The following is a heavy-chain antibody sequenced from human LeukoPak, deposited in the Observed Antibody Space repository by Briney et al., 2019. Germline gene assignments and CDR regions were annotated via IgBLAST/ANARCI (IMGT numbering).Heavy chain of an antibody. CDR3: ARVGILGYCSGGSCYHFDY. V-gene: IGHV1-8*01. Sequence: GASVKVSCKASGYTFTSDDINWVRQAPGQGLEWMGWMNPNSGNTGYAQKFQGRVTMTRNTSISTAYMELSTLRSEDTAVYYCARVGILGYCSGGSCYHFDYWGQGTLVTVSS. D-gene: IGHD2-15*01. J-gene: IGHJ4*02. CDR2: MNPNSGNT. CDR1: GYTFTSDD.